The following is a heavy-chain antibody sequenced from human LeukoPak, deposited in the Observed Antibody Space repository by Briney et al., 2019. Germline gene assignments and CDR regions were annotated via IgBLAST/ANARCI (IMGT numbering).Heavy chain of an antibody. V-gene: IGHV4-61*02. D-gene: IGHD5-18*01. Sequence: PSETLSLTCTVSGGSISSDRCSWSWIRQPAGKGLEWIGRIYTSGSTKYNPSLKSRVAISVDTSKNQFSLKLSSVTAADTAVYYCARGDTALGYFDYWGQGTLVTVSS. J-gene: IGHJ4*02. CDR3: ARGDTALGYFDY. CDR2: IYTSGST. CDR1: GGSISSDRCS.